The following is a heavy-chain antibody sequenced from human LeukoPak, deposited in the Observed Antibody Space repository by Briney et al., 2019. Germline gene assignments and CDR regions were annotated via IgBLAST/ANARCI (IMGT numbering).Heavy chain of an antibody. CDR3: AKDIEDYYDSSGLECAFDI. Sequence: GGSLRLSCAASGFTFDDYAMHWVRHAPGKGLEWVSGISWNSGSIGYADSVKGRFTISRDNAKNSLYLQINSLRAEDTALYYCAKDIEDYYDSSGLECAFDIWGQGTMVTVSS. CDR1: GFTFDDYA. V-gene: IGHV3-9*01. J-gene: IGHJ3*02. D-gene: IGHD3-22*01. CDR2: ISWNSGSI.